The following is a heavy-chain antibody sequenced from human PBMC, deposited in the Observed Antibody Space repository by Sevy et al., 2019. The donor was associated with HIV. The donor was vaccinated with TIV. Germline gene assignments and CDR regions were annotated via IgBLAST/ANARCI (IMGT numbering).Heavy chain of an antibody. Sequence: ASVKVSCKASGYTFTGYYMHWVRQAPGQGLEWMGWINPNSGGTNYAQKFQGKVTMTRDTSISTAYMELGRLRSDDTAVYYCARVDVYCGGDCFLDYWGQGTLVTVSS. J-gene: IGHJ4*02. CDR2: INPNSGGT. D-gene: IGHD2-21*02. CDR1: GYTFTGYY. CDR3: ARVDVYCGGDCFLDY. V-gene: IGHV1-2*02.